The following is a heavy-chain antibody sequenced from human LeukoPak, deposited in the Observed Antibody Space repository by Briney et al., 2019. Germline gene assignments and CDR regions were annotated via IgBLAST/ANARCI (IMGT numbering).Heavy chain of an antibody. CDR2: MNPNSGNT. D-gene: IGHD5-12*01. Sequence: ASVKVSCKASGYTFTSYDINWVRQATGQGLEWMGWMNPNSGNTGYAQKFQGRVTMTRNTSISTAYMELSSLRSEDTAVYYCARVGGHSGYEGLDYWGQGTLVTVSS. CDR3: ARVGGHSGYEGLDY. V-gene: IGHV1-8*01. CDR1: GYTFTSYD. J-gene: IGHJ4*02.